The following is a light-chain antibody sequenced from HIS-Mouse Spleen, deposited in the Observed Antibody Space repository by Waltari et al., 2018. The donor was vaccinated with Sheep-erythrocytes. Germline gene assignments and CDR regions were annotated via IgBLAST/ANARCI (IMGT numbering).Light chain of an antibody. Sequence: YVLTQPPSVSVSPGQTARITCGGNNIGRKRVHWYQQKPGQAPVLVVYDDSDRPSGSPERFSGSNSGNTATLTISRVEAGDEADYYCQVWDSSSDHRVFGGGTKLTVL. J-gene: IGLJ3*02. CDR2: DDS. CDR1: NIGRKR. V-gene: IGLV3-21*02. CDR3: QVWDSSSDHRV.